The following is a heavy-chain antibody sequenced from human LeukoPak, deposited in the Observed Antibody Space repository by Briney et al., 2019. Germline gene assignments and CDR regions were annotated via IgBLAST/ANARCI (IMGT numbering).Heavy chain of an antibody. CDR3: ATDPHATIAAASGY. CDR1: GGTFSRFA. V-gene: IGHV1-69*13. D-gene: IGHD6-13*01. Sequence: ASVKVSCKASGGTFSRFAISWVRQAPGQGLEWMGGIIPLFGTANYAQKFQGKVTITADESTNTAYMELSSLRSEDTAVYYCATDPHATIAAASGYWGQGTLVTVSS. J-gene: IGHJ4*02. CDR2: IIPLFGTA.